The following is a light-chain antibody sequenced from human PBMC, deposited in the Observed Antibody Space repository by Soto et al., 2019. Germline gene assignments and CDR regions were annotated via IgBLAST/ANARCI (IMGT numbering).Light chain of an antibody. CDR3: HQRQSWPRT. J-gene: IGKJ1*01. V-gene: IGKV3-20*01. CDR2: GAS. CDR1: QSVRSSY. Sequence: EIVLTQSPGTLSLSPGERATLSCRASQSVRSSYVAWYQQKPGQGPRLLIYGASSRATGIPDRFSGSGSGTDFTLTISDVEPEDFAVYYCHQRQSWPRTFGQGTTVDIK.